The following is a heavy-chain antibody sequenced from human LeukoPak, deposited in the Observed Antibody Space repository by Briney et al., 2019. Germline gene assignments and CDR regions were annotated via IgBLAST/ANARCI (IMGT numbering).Heavy chain of an antibody. CDR2: INPNSGGT. Sequence: ASVKVSCKASGYTFTGYYMHWVRQAPGQGLEWMGWINPNSGGTNYAQKFQGRVTMTRDTSISTAYMELSRLRSDDTAVYYCARRTHSSGWEYFDYRGQGTLVTVSS. CDR1: GYTFTGYY. CDR3: ARRTHSSGWEYFDY. J-gene: IGHJ4*02. D-gene: IGHD6-19*01. V-gene: IGHV1-2*02.